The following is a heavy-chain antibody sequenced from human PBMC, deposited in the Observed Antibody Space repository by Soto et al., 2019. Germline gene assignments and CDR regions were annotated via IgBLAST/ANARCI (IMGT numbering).Heavy chain of an antibody. J-gene: IGHJ4*02. CDR1: GDSVSSNSAA. Sequence: SQTLSLTCAISGDSVSSNSAAWNWIRQSPSRGLEWLGRTYYRSKWYNDYAVSVKSRITINPDTSKNQFSLQLNSVTPEDTAVYYCAREGVFHSSSWYEGDYWGQGTLVTVSS. D-gene: IGHD6-13*01. CDR2: TYYRSKWYN. CDR3: AREGVFHSSSWYEGDY. V-gene: IGHV6-1*01.